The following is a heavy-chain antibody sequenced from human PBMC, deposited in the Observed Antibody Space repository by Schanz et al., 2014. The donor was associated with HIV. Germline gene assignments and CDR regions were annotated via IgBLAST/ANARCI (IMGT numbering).Heavy chain of an antibody. D-gene: IGHD3-22*01. CDR3: ARQPYDRSGFYMENYFDP. V-gene: IGHV4-4*07. J-gene: IGHJ5*02. CDR1: GGSISSHY. Sequence: QVKLQESGPGLVKPSETLSLTCTFFGGSISSHYWSWIRQPAGKGLEWLGRIFVTGSTNYNPSPKSRVTMSMDASKNQISLSLPSVTAADTAIYFCARQPYDRSGFYMENYFDPWGQGTLVIVSS. CDR2: IFVTGST.